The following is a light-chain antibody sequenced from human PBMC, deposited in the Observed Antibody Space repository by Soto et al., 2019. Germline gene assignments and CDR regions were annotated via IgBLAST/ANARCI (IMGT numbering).Light chain of an antibody. V-gene: IGKV3-15*01. CDR2: GAS. CDR1: QSVSSN. CDR3: QQYNNWPPLT. Sequence: EIVMTQSPATLSVSPGERATLSCRASQSVSSNLTWYQQTPGQAPRLLIYGASTRGTGIPARFSGSGSGTEFTRTISSLQSEDFVIYYCQQYNNWPPLTFGPGTKVEIK. J-gene: IGKJ3*01.